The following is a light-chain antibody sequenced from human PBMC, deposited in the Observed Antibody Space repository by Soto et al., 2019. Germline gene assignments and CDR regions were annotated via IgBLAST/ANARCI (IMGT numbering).Light chain of an antibody. CDR1: QSVSNY. V-gene: IGKV3-11*01. CDR2: DTT. CDR3: QQRRNLPYT. J-gene: IGKJ2*01. Sequence: ETLLTQSPGTLSLSPGERATLSCRASQSVSNYLAWFQQKPVQAPRLLIFDTTNRAPGTPARFSGSGSVTDFTLNISSLEHEDFAVYYCQQRRNLPYTFGQGTKLEIK.